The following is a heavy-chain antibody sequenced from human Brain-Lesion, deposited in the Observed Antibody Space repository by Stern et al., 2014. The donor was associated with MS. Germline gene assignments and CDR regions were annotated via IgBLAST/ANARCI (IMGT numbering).Heavy chain of an antibody. V-gene: IGHV3-9*01. CDR3: TKDSGYFSGLFDS. Sequence: EVQLVESGGGLVQPGRSLRLSCAASGFTFDDFAMHWVRQAPGKGLVWVSGINWNSGSLAYADSVKGRFSISRDSAKNSLFLQMNSLRPEDTALYYCTKDSGYFSGLFDSWGQGTLVTVSS. D-gene: IGHD3-22*01. CDR1: GFTFDDFA. CDR2: INWNSGSL. J-gene: IGHJ4*02.